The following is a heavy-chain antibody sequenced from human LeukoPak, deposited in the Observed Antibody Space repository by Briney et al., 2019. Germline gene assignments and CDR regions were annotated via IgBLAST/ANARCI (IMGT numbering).Heavy chain of an antibody. Sequence: ASVKVSCKASGYTFTGYYMHWVRQAPRQGLEWMGWINPNSGGTNYAQKFQGRVTMTRDTSISTAYMELSRLRSDDTAVYYCARVDDSSGYPDAFDIWGQGTMVTVSS. CDR1: GYTFTGYY. CDR3: ARVDDSSGYPDAFDI. J-gene: IGHJ3*02. D-gene: IGHD3-22*01. CDR2: INPNSGGT. V-gene: IGHV1-2*02.